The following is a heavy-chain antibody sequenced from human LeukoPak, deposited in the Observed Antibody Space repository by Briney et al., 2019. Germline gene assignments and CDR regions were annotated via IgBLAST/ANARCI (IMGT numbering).Heavy chain of an antibody. CDR1: GYTFTGHY. CDR2: INPNSGRT. V-gene: IGHV1-2*02. Sequence: ASVKVSCKASGYTFTGHYMHWVRQAPGQGLEWVAWINPNSGRTNYAQKFQGRVTMTRDTSINTAYMELYRLTSDDTAVYYCARVGPYYDSSGYYDYWGQGTLVTVSS. J-gene: IGHJ4*02. D-gene: IGHD3-22*01. CDR3: ARVGPYYDSSGYYDY.